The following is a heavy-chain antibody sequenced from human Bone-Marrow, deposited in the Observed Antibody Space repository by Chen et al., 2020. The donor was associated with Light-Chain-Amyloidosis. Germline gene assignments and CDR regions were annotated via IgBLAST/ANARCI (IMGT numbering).Heavy chain of an antibody. V-gene: IGHV4-34*01. CDR3: ARGTHYDFWSGYYYYYMDV. Sequence: QVQLQQWGAGLLKPSETLSLTCAVYGGSFSCYYWSWIRQPPGKGLEWIGEINHSGSTNYNPSLKSRVTISVDTSKNQFSLKLSSVTAADTAVYYCARGTHYDFWSGYYYYYMDVWGKGTTVTVSS. J-gene: IGHJ6*03. CDR1: GGSFSCYY. CDR2: INHSGST. D-gene: IGHD3-3*01.